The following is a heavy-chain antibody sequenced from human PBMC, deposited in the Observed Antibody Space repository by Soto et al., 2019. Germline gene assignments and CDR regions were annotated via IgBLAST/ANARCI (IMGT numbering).Heavy chain of an antibody. CDR3: ARDPLPYCSGGSCYPTLDY. J-gene: IGHJ4*02. CDR2: ISYDGSNK. V-gene: IGHV3-30-3*01. D-gene: IGHD2-15*01. CDR1: GFTFSSYA. Sequence: GGSLRLSCAASGFTFSSYAMHWVRQAPGKGLEWVAVISYDGSNKYYADSVKGRFTISRDNSKNTLYLQMNSLRAEDTAVYYCARDPLPYCSGGSCYPTLDYWGQGTLVTVSS.